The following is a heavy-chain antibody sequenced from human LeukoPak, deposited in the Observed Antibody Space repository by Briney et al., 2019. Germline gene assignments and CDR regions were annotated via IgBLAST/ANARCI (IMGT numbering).Heavy chain of an antibody. D-gene: IGHD2-15*01. CDR1: GFTFSSFA. Sequence: GSLRLSCAASGFTFSSFAMSWVRQAPGKGLEWVSAVSGSGGSTYYAESVKGRFTISRDNSKNTLYLQMNSLRAEDTAVYYCAKDPRVDCSGGSCYYLHYWGQGTLVTVSS. CDR3: AKDPRVDCSGGSCYYLHY. J-gene: IGHJ4*02. V-gene: IGHV3-23*01. CDR2: VSGSGGST.